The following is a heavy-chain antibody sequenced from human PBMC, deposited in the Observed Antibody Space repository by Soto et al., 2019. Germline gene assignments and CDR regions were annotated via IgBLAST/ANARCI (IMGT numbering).Heavy chain of an antibody. CDR1: GGSIRSFY. J-gene: IGHJ4*02. V-gene: IGHV4-59*01. D-gene: IGHD6-19*01. Sequence: QVQLQESGPGLVKPSETVSLTCTVSGGSIRSFYWSWIRQPPGKGLEWIGYIYYTGSTNYNPSLKSPVTISVDTSKNQFSLKLSSVTAADTAVYYCARGRHWLDYWGQGTLVTVSS. CDR2: IYYTGST. CDR3: ARGRHWLDY.